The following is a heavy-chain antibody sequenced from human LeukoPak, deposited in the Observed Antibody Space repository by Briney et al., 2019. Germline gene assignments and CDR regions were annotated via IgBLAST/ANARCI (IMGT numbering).Heavy chain of an antibody. V-gene: IGHV4-59*01. CDR3: ARGGSDSWSVYFDY. J-gene: IGHJ4*02. Sequence: SETLSLTCTVSGGPITNYYWNWIRQPPGKGLEWIGYISYSGTTYYNPSLKSRVTISVDTSKNHFSLKLNSVTAADTAVYYCARGGSDSWSVYFDYWGQGTLVTVSS. D-gene: IGHD6-13*01. CDR1: GGPITNYY. CDR2: ISYSGTT.